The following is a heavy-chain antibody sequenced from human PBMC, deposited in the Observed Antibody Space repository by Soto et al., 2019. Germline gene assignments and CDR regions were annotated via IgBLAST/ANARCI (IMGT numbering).Heavy chain of an antibody. V-gene: IGHV3-30-3*01. CDR1: GFTFSSYA. CDR3: ARDYSSYVQVFYYGMDA. J-gene: IGHJ6*02. Sequence: QVQLVESGGGVVQPGRSLRLSCAASGFTFSSYAMHWVRQAPGKGLEWVAVISYDGSNKYYADSVKGRFTISRDNSKNTLYLQMNSLRAEDTAVYYCARDYSSYVQVFYYGMDAWGQGTTVTVSS. CDR2: ISYDGSNK. D-gene: IGHD3-10*02.